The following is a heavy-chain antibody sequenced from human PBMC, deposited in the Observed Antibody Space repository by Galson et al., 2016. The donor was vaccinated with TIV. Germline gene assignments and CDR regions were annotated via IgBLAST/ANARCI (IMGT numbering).Heavy chain of an antibody. CDR3: ARIHRSSGMDV. CDR1: GFTFSSYG. D-gene: IGHD5-18*01. V-gene: IGHV3-33*01. J-gene: IGHJ6*01. CDR2: ISYDGSDK. Sequence: SLRLSCAASGFTFSSYGMHWVRQAPGKGLEWVAIISYDGSDKDYTDSVKGRFTISRDKSKNTLYLQMDSVRVEDTATYYCARIHRSSGMDVGGQGTTVTGSS.